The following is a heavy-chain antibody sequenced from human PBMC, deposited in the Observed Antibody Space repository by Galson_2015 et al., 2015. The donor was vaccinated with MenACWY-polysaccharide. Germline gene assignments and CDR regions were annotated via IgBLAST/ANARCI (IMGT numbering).Heavy chain of an antibody. CDR1: GYTFTTYD. CDR3: ARGGSSSGYDY. J-gene: IGHJ4*02. D-gene: IGHD6-19*01. Sequence: SVKVSCKASGYTFTTYDISWVRQAPGQGLEWTGWISGYNGNTNYAQKLQGRVTTTTDTSTSTAYMELRSLTSDDTALYYCARGGSSSGYDYWGQGTLVTVSS. CDR2: ISGYNGNT. V-gene: IGHV1-18*01.